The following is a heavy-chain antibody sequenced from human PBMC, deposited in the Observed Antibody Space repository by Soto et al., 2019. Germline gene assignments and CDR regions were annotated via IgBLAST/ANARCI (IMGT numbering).Heavy chain of an antibody. V-gene: IGHV4-39*01. Sequence: SETLSLTSTFSVGSISSSSYYLCFIREPPGKGLEWIGSIYYSGSTYYNPSLKSRVTISVDTSKNQFSLKLSSVTAADTAVYYCARHPSKYSSSLNWFEHWGQGNLVIVSS. CDR3: ARHPSKYSSSLNWFEH. D-gene: IGHD6-13*01. CDR2: IYYSGST. CDR1: VGSISSSSYY. J-gene: IGHJ5*02.